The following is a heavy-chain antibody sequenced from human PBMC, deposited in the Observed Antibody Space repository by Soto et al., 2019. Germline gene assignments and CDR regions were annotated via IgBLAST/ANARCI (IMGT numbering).Heavy chain of an antibody. V-gene: IGHV3-74*01. CDR2: ISTEGSTT. Sequence: PGGSLRLSCASSGFTFSRYWMHLVRQAPGEGLEWVSGISTEGSTTSYADSVKGRFTISRDNSKNTLYLQMNSLRAEDTAVYYCAKGFSYNSGWYRWFDPWGQGTLVTVSS. D-gene: IGHD6-19*01. CDR1: GFTFSRYW. J-gene: IGHJ5*02. CDR3: AKGFSYNSGWYRWFDP.